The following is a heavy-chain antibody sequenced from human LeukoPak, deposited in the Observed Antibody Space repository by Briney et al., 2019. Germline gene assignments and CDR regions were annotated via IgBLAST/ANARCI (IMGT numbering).Heavy chain of an antibody. CDR1: GFTFSSYA. V-gene: IGHV3-23*01. J-gene: IGHJ3*02. Sequence: GGSLRLSCAASGFTFSSYAMSWVRQAPGKGLEWVSAISGSGGSTYYADSVKGRFTNSRDNSKNTLYLQMHSLRVEDTAVYYCAKNLAPGDIWGQGTMVTVSS. CDR2: ISGSGGST. CDR3: AKNLAPGDI. D-gene: IGHD3-16*01.